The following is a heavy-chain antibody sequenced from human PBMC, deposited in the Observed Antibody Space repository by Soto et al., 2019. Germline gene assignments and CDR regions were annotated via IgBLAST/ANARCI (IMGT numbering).Heavy chain of an antibody. CDR2: IYPGDSDT. CDR3: ARWTVWDSSGWYGGWFDP. J-gene: IGHJ5*02. D-gene: IGHD6-19*01. CDR1: GYSFTSYW. V-gene: IGHV5-51*01. Sequence: GESLKISCKGSGYSFTSYWIGWVRQMPGKGLEWMGIIYPGDSDTRYSPSFQGQVTISADKSISTAYLQWSSLKASDTAMYYCARWTVWDSSGWYGGWFDPWGQGTLVTVSS.